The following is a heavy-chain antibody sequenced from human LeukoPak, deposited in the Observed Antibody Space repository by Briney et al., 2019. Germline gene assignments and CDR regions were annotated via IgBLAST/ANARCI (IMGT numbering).Heavy chain of an antibody. CDR3: AKDIAYYYDSSAYGRFDP. CDR1: GFTFSSHG. D-gene: IGHD3-22*01. Sequence: PGGSLRLSCAASGFTFSSHGMNWVRQAPGKGLEWVSGIHSGGSTYYADSVKGRFTISRDNSKNTLYLQMNSLRAEDTAVYYCAKDIAYYYDSSAYGRFDPWGQGTLVTVSS. V-gene: IGHV3-23*01. CDR2: IHSGGST. J-gene: IGHJ5*02.